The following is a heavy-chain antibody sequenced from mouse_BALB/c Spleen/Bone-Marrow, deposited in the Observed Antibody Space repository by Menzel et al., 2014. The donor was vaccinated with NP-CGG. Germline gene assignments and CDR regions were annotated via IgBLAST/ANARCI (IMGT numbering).Heavy chain of an antibody. Sequence: QVQMQQSGAELVKPGASVKMCCKASGYCFTNYWMHWVKQRPGPGLAWVGYIRPSTGYSEYNHKFKVNATLTAVKYSNIAYMQLSILTSNDSAVYDCARYCNYRMIAYWGQGTQLTVSA. J-gene: IGHJ3*01. CDR2: IRPSTGYS. D-gene: IGHD2-1*01. CDR3: ARYCNYRMIAY. CDR1: GYCFTNYW. V-gene: IGHV1-7*01.